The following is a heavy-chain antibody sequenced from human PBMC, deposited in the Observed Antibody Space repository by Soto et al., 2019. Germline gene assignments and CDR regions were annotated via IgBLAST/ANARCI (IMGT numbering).Heavy chain of an antibody. CDR3: AKGYCSGGSCSLFDP. D-gene: IGHD2-15*01. J-gene: IGHJ5*02. CDR2: ISGSGGST. Sequence: SLRLSCAASGFTFSSYAMSWVRQAPGKGLEWVSAISGSGGSTYYADSVKGRFTISRDNSKNTLYLQMNSLRAEDTAVYYCAKGYCSGGSCSLFDPWGQGTLVTVSS. V-gene: IGHV3-23*01. CDR1: GFTFSSYA.